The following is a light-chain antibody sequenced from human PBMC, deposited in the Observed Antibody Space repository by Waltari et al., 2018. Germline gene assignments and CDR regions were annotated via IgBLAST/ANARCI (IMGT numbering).Light chain of an antibody. CDR2: RAS. Sequence: DIQMTQSPSTLSASVGDRVTLTCRASQSVYNWLAWYQHKPGKAPKLLIYRASDLQSGVPSRFSGGGSGTEFTLTISSLQPEDFATYYCQQYNLYSWTFGQGTKVEI. CDR1: QSVYNW. J-gene: IGKJ1*01. V-gene: IGKV1-5*03. CDR3: QQYNLYSWT.